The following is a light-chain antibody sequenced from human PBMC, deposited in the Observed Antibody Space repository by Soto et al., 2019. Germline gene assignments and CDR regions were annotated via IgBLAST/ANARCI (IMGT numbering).Light chain of an antibody. V-gene: IGKV3-20*01. CDR2: GAS. Sequence: EIVLTQSPGTLSLSPGQRATLSCRASQSVSSSYLAWYQQKPGQAPRLLIYGASSRATGIPDRFSGSGSGTDFTLTISRLEPEEFGVYYCQQYGSSPLTFGGGNKVEIK. CDR3: QQYGSSPLT. CDR1: QSVSSSY. J-gene: IGKJ4*01.